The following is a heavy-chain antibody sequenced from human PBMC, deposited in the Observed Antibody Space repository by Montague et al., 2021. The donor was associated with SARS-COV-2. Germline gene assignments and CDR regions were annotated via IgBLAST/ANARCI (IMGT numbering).Heavy chain of an antibody. CDR1: GGSFSGYY. J-gene: IGHJ4*02. CDR3: ARLVWKDYGGNYFDY. D-gene: IGHD4-23*01. CDR2: INHSGST. V-gene: IGHV4-34*01. Sequence: SETLSLTCAVYGGSFSGYYWSWIRQPPGKGLEWIGEINHSGSTNYNPYLKSRVTISVDTSKNQFSLNLTSVAATDTAVYYCARLVWKDYGGNYFDYWSQGTLVTVSS.